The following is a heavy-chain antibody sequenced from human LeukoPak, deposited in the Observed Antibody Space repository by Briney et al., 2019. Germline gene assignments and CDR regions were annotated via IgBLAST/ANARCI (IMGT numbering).Heavy chain of an antibody. CDR2: IYYSGST. CDR3: ARGPTRSGGGFDY. D-gene: IGHD3-16*01. V-gene: IGHV4-39*01. Sequence: SETLSLTCTVSGGSISSSSYYWGWIRQPPGTGLEWIGSIYYSGSTYYNPSLKSRVTISVDTSKNQFSLKLSSVTAADTAVYYCARGPTRSGGGFDYWGQGTLVTVSS. J-gene: IGHJ4*02. CDR1: GGSISSSSYY.